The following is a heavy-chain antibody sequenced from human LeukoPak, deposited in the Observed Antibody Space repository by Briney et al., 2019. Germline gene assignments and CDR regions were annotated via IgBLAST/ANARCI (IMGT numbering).Heavy chain of an antibody. D-gene: IGHD1-26*01. V-gene: IGHV4-61*02. J-gene: IGHJ4*02. CDR1: GGSISSGSYY. CDR2: IYTSGST. Sequence: PSQTLSLTCTVSGGSISSGSYYWSWIRQPAGKGLEWIGRIYTSGSTNYNPSLKSRVTISVDTSKNQLSLKLSSVTAADTAVYYCARGGGSYYSSHFDYWGQGTLVTVSS. CDR3: ARGGGSYYSSHFDY.